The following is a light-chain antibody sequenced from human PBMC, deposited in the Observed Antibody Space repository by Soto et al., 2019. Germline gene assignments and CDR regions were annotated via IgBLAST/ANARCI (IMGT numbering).Light chain of an antibody. V-gene: IGKV3-11*01. CDR1: QIINNY. CDR3: QQRSDWPSLT. Sequence: EIMLTQSPATLSLSPWERATLSCMAGQIINNYLSFYQHKAVQAPRLLIYYASNMSTGIPARFIGSGSGTDFTLPIISLVPEEFAVYYCQQRSDWPSLTFGEGTKLDIK. CDR2: YAS. J-gene: IGKJ4*01.